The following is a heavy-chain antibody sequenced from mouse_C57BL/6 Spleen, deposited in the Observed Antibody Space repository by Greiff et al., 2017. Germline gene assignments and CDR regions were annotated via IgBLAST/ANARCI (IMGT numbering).Heavy chain of an antibody. CDR3: TGDYYGSSYPSYWYFDV. CDR1: GFTSSNYW. Sequence: EVKVEESGGGLVQPGGSMKLSCVASGFTSSNYWMNWVRQSPEKGLEWVAQIRLKSDNYATHYAESVKGRFTISRDDSKSSVYLQMNNLRAEDTGIYYCTGDYYGSSYPSYWYFDVWGTGTTVTVSS. CDR2: IRLKSDNYAT. D-gene: IGHD1-1*01. J-gene: IGHJ1*03. V-gene: IGHV6-3*01.